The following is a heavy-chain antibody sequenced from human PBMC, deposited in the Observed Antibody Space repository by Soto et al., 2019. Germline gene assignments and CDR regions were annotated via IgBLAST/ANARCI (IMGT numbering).Heavy chain of an antibody. CDR3: ARDGNYGYTGVYAARSTFDY. D-gene: IGHD4-4*01. CDR2: ISSSGSTI. J-gene: IGHJ4*02. Sequence: GGSLRLSCAASGFTFSDYYMSWIRQAPGKGLEWVSYISSSGSTIYYADSVKGRFTISRDNAKNSLYLQMNSLRAEDTAVYYCARDGNYGYTGVYAARSTFDYWGQGTLVTVSS. V-gene: IGHV3-11*01. CDR1: GFTFSDYY.